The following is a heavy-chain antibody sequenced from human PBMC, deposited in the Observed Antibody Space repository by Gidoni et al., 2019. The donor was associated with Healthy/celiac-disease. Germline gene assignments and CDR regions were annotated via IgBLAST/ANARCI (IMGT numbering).Heavy chain of an antibody. CDR3: ARRYCSGGSCYWGY. V-gene: IGHV2-5*01. CDR2: IYWNDDK. Sequence: QITLKESGPTLVKPTQTITLTCTFSGLSLSTSGVGVGWIRQPPGQALEWLALIYWNDDKRYSPSLKSRLTITKDTSKNQVVLTMTNMDPVDTATYYCARRYCSGGSCYWGYWGQGTLVTVSS. J-gene: IGHJ4*02. CDR1: GLSLSTSGVG. D-gene: IGHD2-15*01.